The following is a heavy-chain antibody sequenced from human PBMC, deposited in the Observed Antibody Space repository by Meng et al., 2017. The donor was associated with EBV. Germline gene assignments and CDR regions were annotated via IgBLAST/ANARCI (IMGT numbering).Heavy chain of an antibody. Sequence: ESVGGLVPAGGSLKLSCGASGFIFRDSAMDWVRQAGGKGLEWVGRVETKASKYATAYAASVKGRFSVSRDDSKNMVFLEMNSLKTEDTARYYCWGDLNYGSYWGQGTLVTVSS. J-gene: IGHJ4*02. D-gene: IGHD3-16*01. V-gene: IGHV3-73*01. CDR3: WGDLNYGSY. CDR2: VETKASKYAT. CDR1: GFIFRDSA.